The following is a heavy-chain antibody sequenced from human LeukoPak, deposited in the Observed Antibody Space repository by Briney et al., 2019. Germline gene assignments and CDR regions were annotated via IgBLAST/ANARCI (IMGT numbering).Heavy chain of an antibody. CDR3: ARYHYYDSSGYYSNWFDP. J-gene: IGHJ5*02. CDR1: GFTFSDYY. Sequence: GGSLRLSCAASGFTFSDYYMSWIRQAPGKGLEWVSYISSSSSYTNYADSVKGRFTISRDNAKNSLYLQMNSLRAEDTAVYYCARYHYYDSSGYYSNWFDPWSQGTLVTVSS. V-gene: IGHV3-11*03. CDR2: ISSSSSYT. D-gene: IGHD3-22*01.